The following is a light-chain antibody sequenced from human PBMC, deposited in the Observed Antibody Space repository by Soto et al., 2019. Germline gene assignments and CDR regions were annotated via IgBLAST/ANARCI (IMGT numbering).Light chain of an antibody. CDR3: QQYNSYSWT. CDR2: DAS. J-gene: IGKJ1*01. V-gene: IGKV1-5*01. CDR1: QSISSW. Sequence: DIQMTQSPSTLSASVGDRVTITCRASQSISSWLAWYQQKPGKAPKLLIYDASSLESEVPSRFRGSGYGTEFTLTISSLQPDDFANNYCQQYNSYSWTSGQGTNVEIK.